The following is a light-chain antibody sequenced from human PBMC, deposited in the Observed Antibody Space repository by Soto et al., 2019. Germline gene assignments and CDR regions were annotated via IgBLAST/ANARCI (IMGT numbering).Light chain of an antibody. J-gene: IGLJ1*01. V-gene: IGLV2-14*01. CDR3: SSYTSSHTRA. CDR2: DVN. Sequence: QSALTQPASVSGSPGQSITISCTVTSSDVGGYDFVSWYQHHPGKAPKLMIYDVNNRPSGLSNRFSGSKSGNTASLTISGLQTEDEADYYCSSYTSSHTRAFGTGTKVTLL. CDR1: SSDVGGYDF.